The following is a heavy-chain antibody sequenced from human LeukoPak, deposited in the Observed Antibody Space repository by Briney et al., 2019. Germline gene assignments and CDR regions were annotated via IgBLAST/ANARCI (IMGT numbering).Heavy chain of an antibody. CDR3: AREGHCSSTSCYGTNFSLDY. J-gene: IGHJ4*02. CDR2: IYTSGST. CDR1: GGSISSYF. V-gene: IGHV4-4*07. D-gene: IGHD2-2*01. Sequence: SSETLSLTCTVSGGSISSYFWSWIRQPAGKGLEWIGRIYTSGSTNYNPSLKSRVTMSVDTSKNQFSLKLSSVTAADTAVYYCAREGHCSSTSCYGTNFSLDYWGQGTLVTVSS.